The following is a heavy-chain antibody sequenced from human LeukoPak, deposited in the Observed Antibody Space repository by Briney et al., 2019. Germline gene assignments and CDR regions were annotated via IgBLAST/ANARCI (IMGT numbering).Heavy chain of an antibody. CDR3: ARDLGLRYFDWLDY. J-gene: IGHJ4*02. D-gene: IGHD3-9*01. CDR2: INHSGST. Sequence: SQTLSLTCTVSGGSISSGDYYWSWIRQPPGKGLEWIGEINHSGSTNYNPSLKSRVTISVDTSKNQFSLKLSSVTAADTAVYYCARDLGLRYFDWLDYWGQGTLVTVSS. V-gene: IGHV4-30-4*08. CDR1: GGSISSGDYY.